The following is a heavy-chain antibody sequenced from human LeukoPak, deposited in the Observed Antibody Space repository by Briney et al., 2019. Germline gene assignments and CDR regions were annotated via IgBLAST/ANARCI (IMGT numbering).Heavy chain of an antibody. CDR2: IYHSGGT. J-gene: IGHJ5*02. CDR1: GGSISSYY. D-gene: IGHD6-13*01. Sequence: PSETLSLTCTVSGGSISSYYWVWIRQPPGKGLEWIGNIYHSGGTYYNPSLKSRVTISVDKSKNQSSLKLSSVTAADTAVYYCARRRGDSSCVDPWGQGTLVTVSS. CDR3: ARRRGDSSCVDP. V-gene: IGHV4-39*01.